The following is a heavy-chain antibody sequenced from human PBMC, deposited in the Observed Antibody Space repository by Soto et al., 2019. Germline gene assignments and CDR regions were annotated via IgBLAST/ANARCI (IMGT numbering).Heavy chain of an antibody. CDR2: IYYSGST. J-gene: IGHJ5*02. CDR3: ARGEYYYDSSGYPEGGWFDP. V-gene: IGHV4-59*01. CDR1: GGSISSYY. Sequence: PSETLSLTCTVSGGSISSYYWSWIRQPPGKGLEWIGYIYYSGSTNYNPSLKSRVTISVDTSKNQFSLKLSSVTAADTAVYYCARGEYYYDSSGYPEGGWFDPWGQGTLVTVSS. D-gene: IGHD3-22*01.